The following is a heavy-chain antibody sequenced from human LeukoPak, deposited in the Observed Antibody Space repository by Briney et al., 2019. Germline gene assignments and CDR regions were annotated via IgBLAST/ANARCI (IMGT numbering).Heavy chain of an antibody. CDR3: TRHPTLTSGGNFGF. CDR1: GGSISRSNYY. D-gene: IGHD3-16*01. V-gene: IGHV4-39*01. Sequence: PSETLSLTCTVSGGSISRSNYYWGWIRQPPGKGLEWIGSVYNLVTTYHNPSLRSRVTISVDTSRNQFSLKLSSVTAADTAVYFCTRHPTLTSGGNFGFWGQGTLVTVSS. J-gene: IGHJ4*02. CDR2: VYNLVTT.